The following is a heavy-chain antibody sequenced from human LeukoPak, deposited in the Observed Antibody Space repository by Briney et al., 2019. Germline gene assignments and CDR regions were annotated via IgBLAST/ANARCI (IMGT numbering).Heavy chain of an antibody. CDR3: ARAPPRIAAAGITPPFDY. Sequence: GGSLRLSCAASGFTFSSYWMHWVRQAPGKGLVWVSRINSDGSSTSYADSVKGRFTISRDNAKNTLYLQMNSLRAEDTAVYYCARAPPRIAAAGITPPFDYWGQGTLVTVPS. D-gene: IGHD6-13*01. CDR2: INSDGSST. J-gene: IGHJ4*02. V-gene: IGHV3-74*01. CDR1: GFTFSSYW.